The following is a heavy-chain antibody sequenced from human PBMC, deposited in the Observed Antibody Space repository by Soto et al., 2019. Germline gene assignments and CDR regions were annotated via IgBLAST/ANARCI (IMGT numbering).Heavy chain of an antibody. CDR1: EYSFPSHW. J-gene: IGHJ6*02. CDR2: IYPGDSDA. D-gene: IGHD2-15*01. CDR3: ARLRYCSGGSCYSQQYGMDV. Sequence: GESLKISCKGSEYSFPSHWIGWVRQMPGKGLEWVGLIYPGDSDARYSPSFQGRVTISADKSISTAYLQWSSLKASDTAMYYCARLRYCSGGSCYSQQYGMDVWGQGTTVTVSS. V-gene: IGHV5-51*01.